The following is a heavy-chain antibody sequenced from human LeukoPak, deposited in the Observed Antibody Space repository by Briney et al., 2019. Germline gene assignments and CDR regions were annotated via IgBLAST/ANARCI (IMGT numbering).Heavy chain of an antibody. Sequence: GGSLRLSCAASGFSFDSFAMTWVRQAPGKGLEWGSGISGSGGSTFYADSVKGRFTIYRDNFKNTVHLQMNSLRAEDTAVYYCAKAATPYYWGQGTLVTVSS. CDR1: GFSFDSFA. V-gene: IGHV3-23*01. J-gene: IGHJ4*02. CDR2: ISGSGGST. D-gene: IGHD1-26*01. CDR3: AKAATPYY.